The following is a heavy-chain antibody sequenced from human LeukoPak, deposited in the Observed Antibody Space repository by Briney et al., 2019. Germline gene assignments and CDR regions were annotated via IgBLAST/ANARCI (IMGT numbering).Heavy chain of an antibody. CDR2: IYYSGSI. J-gene: IGHJ4*02. Sequence: SETLSLTCTVSGGSISRGGYYWSWIRQHPGKGLEYIGYIYYSGSIYYNPSLKSRVTISLDPSKNQFSLKLSSVTAADTAVYYCARGESDSSGYYFEDWGQGTLVTVSS. CDR1: GGSISRGGYY. D-gene: IGHD3-22*01. V-gene: IGHV4-31*03. CDR3: ARGESDSSGYYFED.